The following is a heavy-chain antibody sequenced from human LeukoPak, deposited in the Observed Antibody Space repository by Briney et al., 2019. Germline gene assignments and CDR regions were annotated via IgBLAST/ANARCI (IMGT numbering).Heavy chain of an antibody. CDR3: AGGYYAGY. V-gene: IGHV3-7*04. J-gene: IGHJ4*02. CDR1: GYIFRRYW. Sequence: GGSLRLSCAASGYIFRRYWVSWVRQAPGKGLEWVGNINEDGSRKNYADSVKGRFTISRDNSKNSLYLQMDSLRAEDTALYYCAGGYYAGYWGQGTQVTVSS. CDR2: INEDGSRK. D-gene: IGHD2-2*01.